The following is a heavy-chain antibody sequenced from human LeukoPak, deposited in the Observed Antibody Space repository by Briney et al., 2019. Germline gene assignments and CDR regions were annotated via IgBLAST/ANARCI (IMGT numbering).Heavy chain of an antibody. CDR1: GYTFTGYY. CDR3: ARVATAAAAGTKINYFDY. J-gene: IGHJ4*02. CDR2: INHNSGGT. D-gene: IGHD6-13*01. V-gene: IGHV1-2*02. Sequence: GASVKVSCKASGYTFTGYYMHWVRQAPGQGLEWMGWINHNSGGTNYAQKFQGRVTMTRDTSISTAYMELSRLRSDDTAVYYCARVATAAAAGTKINYFDYWGQGTLVTVSS.